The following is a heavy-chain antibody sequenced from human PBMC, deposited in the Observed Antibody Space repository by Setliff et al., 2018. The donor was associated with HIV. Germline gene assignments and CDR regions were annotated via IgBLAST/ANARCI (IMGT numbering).Heavy chain of an antibody. CDR2: IYPSDSDT. Sequence: PGESLKISCKGSGYSFTGYWIGWGRQIPGKGLEWMGIIYPSDSDTRYSPSFQGHVTISDDKSISTDYLQWSNLKASDSAMYYCARTSGARTTDYWGQGTLVTVSS. CDR3: ARTSGARTTDY. J-gene: IGHJ4*02. V-gene: IGHV5-51*01. CDR1: GYSFTGYW. D-gene: IGHD1-1*01.